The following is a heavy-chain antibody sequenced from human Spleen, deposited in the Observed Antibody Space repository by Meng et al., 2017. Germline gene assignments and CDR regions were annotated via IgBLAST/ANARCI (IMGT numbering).Heavy chain of an antibody. D-gene: IGHD4/OR15-4a*01. CDR2: ISGGGSA. CDR3: TKDPGYGANLGAFDY. J-gene: IGHJ4*02. CDR1: GFSFGDYF. V-gene: IGHV3-11*01. Sequence: QVQLVESGGGLVEPGRSLRLSCAASGFSFGDYFMGWIRQAPGQGLEWVAYISGGGSAWYGDSVKGRFTISRDNARDSLYLQMNSLRVDDTAMYYCTKDPGYGANLGAFDYWGPGTLVTVSS.